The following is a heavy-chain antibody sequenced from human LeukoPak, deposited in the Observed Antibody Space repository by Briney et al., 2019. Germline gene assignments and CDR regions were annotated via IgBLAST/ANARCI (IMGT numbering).Heavy chain of an antibody. CDR3: ARHAITIFGVVNDAFDI. J-gene: IGHJ3*02. CDR1: GGTIGIYY. CDR2: IYNSGST. Sequence: SETLSLTCSVSGGTIGIYYWTWIRQPAGKGLEWIGRIYNSGSTNYNPSLKSRVTMSVDTSKNQFSLKLSSVTAADTAVYYCARHAITIFGVVNDAFDIWGQGTMVTVSS. V-gene: IGHV4-4*07. D-gene: IGHD3-3*01.